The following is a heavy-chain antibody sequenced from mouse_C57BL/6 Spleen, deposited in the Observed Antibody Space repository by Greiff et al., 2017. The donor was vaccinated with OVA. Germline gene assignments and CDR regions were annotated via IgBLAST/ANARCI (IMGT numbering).Heavy chain of an antibody. J-gene: IGHJ3*01. CDR1: GYTFTSYW. CDR2: IHPNSGST. Sequence: QVQLQQPGAELVKPGASVKLSCKASGYTFTSYWMHWVKQRPGQGLEWIGMIHPNSGSTNYNEKFKSKATLTVDKSSSTAYMQLSSLTSEDSAVYYCARSGTAQATYVYWGQGTLVTVSA. CDR3: ARSGTAQATYVY. V-gene: IGHV1-64*01. D-gene: IGHD3-2*02.